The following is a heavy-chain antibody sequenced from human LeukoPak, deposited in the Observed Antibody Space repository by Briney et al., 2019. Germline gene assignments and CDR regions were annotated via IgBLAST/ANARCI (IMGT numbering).Heavy chain of an antibody. CDR1: GFTFSVYA. CDR2: ISSNGGST. Sequence: GGSLRLSCSASGFTFSVYAMHWVRQAPGKGLEYVSAISSNGGSTYYANSVKGRFTISRDNFRNTLFLQMGSLTAEDMAVYYCAREVSAAGWFDPWGQGTLVTVSS. J-gene: IGHJ5*02. D-gene: IGHD2/OR15-2a*01. CDR3: AREVSAAGWFDP. V-gene: IGHV3-64*01.